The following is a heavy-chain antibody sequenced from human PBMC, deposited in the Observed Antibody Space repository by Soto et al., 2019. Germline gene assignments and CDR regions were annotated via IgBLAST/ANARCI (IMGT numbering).Heavy chain of an antibody. V-gene: IGHV4-59*08. D-gene: IGHD2-2*01. CDR1: GGSISSYC. Sequence: SETLSITCTVSGGSISSYCWSWIRQPPGKGLEWIGYIYYGGSTNYNPSLKSRVTISVVTSKNQFSLKLSSVTAADTAVYYCASWGVYCTSTSCFERWFDPWGQGILVTVSS. J-gene: IGHJ5*02. CDR2: IYYGGST. CDR3: ASWGVYCTSTSCFERWFDP.